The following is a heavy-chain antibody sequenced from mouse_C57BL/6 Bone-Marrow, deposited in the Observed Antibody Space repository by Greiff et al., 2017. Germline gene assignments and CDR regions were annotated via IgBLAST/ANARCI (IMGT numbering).Heavy chain of an antibody. CDR1: GYTFTSYG. CDR2: IYPRSGNT. Sequence: VQLQQSGAELARPGASVKLSCKASGYTFTSYGISWVKQRTGQGLEWIGEIYPRSGNTYYNEKFKGKATLTADKSSSTAYMELRSLTSDDSAVYFCARHYYGSSYYFDYWGQGTTLTVSS. J-gene: IGHJ2*01. CDR3: ARHYYGSSYYFDY. V-gene: IGHV1-81*01. D-gene: IGHD1-1*01.